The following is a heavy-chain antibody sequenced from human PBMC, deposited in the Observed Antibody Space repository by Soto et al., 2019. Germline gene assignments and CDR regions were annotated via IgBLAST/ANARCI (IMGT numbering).Heavy chain of an antibody. V-gene: IGHV3-9*01. Sequence: EVQLVESGGGLVQPGRSLRLSCVASGFTFYNHGMHWVRQAPGRGLEWVSGITWSSDSMGYADSVKGRFTISRDNAKNSLYLQINSLRPEDTALYYCAKEDSGFSGYMDVWGKGTTVTVSS. CDR3: AKEDSGFSGYMDV. J-gene: IGHJ6*03. CDR1: GFTFYNHG. D-gene: IGHD3-10*01. CDR2: ITWSSDSM.